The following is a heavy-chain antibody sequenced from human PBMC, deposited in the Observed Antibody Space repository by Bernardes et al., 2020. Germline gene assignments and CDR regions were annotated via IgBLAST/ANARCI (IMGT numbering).Heavy chain of an antibody. J-gene: IGHJ4*02. CDR2: INHSGST. CDR3: ARGREKDSGSYSFDY. Sequence: SETLSLTCAVYGGSFSGYYWSWIRQPPGKGLEWIGEINHSGSTNYNPSLKSRVTISVDTSKNQFSLKLSSVTAADTAVYYCARGREKDSGSYSFDYWGQGTLVTVSS. V-gene: IGHV4-34*01. CDR1: GGSFSGYY. D-gene: IGHD3-10*01.